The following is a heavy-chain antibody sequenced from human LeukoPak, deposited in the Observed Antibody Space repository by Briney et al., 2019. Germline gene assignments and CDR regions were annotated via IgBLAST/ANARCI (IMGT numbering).Heavy chain of an antibody. CDR1: GFTFSSFA. V-gene: IGHV3-23*01. CDR3: AKDPYSSSTYFDY. Sequence: PGGSLRLSCAASGFTFSSFAVTWVRQAPGKELEWVSSISGSGTNTYYAGSVKGRFTISRDNSKNTLYLHMNTLRADDTAIYYCAKDPYSSSTYFDYWGQGTLSPSPQ. CDR2: ISGSGTNT. D-gene: IGHD6-6*01. J-gene: IGHJ4*02.